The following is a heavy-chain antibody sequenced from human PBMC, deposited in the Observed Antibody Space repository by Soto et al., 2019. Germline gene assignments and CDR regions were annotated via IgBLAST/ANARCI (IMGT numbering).Heavy chain of an antibody. J-gene: IGHJ6*02. CDR3: ARRRYCGADCYSNYYYGMDV. V-gene: IGHV1-69*02. CDR2: IIPILGIT. D-gene: IGHD2-21*02. CDR1: GDTFSSYT. Sequence: QVQLVQSGAELKKPGSSVKVSCRASGDTFSSYTVSWVRQAPGQGLEWMGRIIPILGITNYAQKFQGRVTITADKSRTTAYMELRTLRSDDTAIYYCARRRYCGADCYSNYYYGMDVWGQGTSVTVSS.